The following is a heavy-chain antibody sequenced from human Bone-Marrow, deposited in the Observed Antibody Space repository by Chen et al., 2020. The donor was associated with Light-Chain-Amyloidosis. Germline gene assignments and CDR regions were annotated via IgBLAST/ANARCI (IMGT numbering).Heavy chain of an antibody. CDR2: VSGSTVST. Sequence: EVQLVESGGGLVQPGGSLRLSCATSGFNFSSFGMSWVRQAPGKGLVWVSTVSGSTVSTYYAGAVKGRFIISRDNSKSTLYLQMNSLRAGDTAVYFCTRKVGYFDFWGQGSLVTVSS. D-gene: IGHD3-22*01. CDR1: GFNFSSFG. J-gene: IGHJ4*02. V-gene: IGHV3-23*04. CDR3: TRKVGYFDF.